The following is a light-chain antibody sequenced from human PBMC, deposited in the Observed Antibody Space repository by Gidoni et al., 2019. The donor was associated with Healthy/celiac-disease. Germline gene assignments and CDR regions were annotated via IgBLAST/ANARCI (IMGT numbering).Light chain of an antibody. CDR3: QQRSNWPPWT. CDR1: QSVSSY. Sequence: EIVLTPSPATLSLSPGERATLSCRASQSVSSYLAWYQQKPGLAPRLLIYDASNRATGIPARFSGSGSGTDFTLTISSLEPEDFAVYYCQQRSNWPPWTFXQXTKVEIK. J-gene: IGKJ1*01. V-gene: IGKV3-11*01. CDR2: DAS.